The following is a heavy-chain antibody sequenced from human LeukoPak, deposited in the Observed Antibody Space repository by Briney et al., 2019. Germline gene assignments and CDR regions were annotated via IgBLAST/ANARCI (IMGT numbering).Heavy chain of an antibody. CDR1: GFTVSSNY. D-gene: IGHD5-24*01. J-gene: IGHJ4*02. Sequence: GGSLRLSCAASGFTVSSNYMSWVRQAPGKGLEWVSFISNSGTTIYYADSVKGRFTISRDNAKNSLYLQMNSLRAEDTAVYYCARVEMATIVNDYWGQGTLVTVSS. CDR3: ARVEMATIVNDY. V-gene: IGHV3-11*01. CDR2: ISNSGTTI.